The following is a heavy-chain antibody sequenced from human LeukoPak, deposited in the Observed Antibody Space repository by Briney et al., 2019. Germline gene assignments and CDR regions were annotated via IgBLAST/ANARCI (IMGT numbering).Heavy chain of an antibody. V-gene: IGHV3-23*01. CDR2: ISGSGGST. J-gene: IGHJ4*02. CDR1: GFTFSSYA. CDR3: ARRDSYLDY. Sequence: GGSLRLSCAASGFTFSSYAMSWVRQAPGKGLEWVSAISGSGGSTYYADSVKDRFTISRDNSKNTLYLQMNGLRAEDTAVYYCARRDSYLDYWGQGTLVTVSS.